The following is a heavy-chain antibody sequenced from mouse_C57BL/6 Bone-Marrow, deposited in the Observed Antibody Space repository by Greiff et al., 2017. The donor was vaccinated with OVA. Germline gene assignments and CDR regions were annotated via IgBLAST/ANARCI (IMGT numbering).Heavy chain of an antibody. CDR2: IYPGSGST. V-gene: IGHV1-55*01. D-gene: IGHD2-1*01. J-gene: IGHJ3*01. CDR1: GYTFTSYW. CDR3: ARANYGNYGFAY. Sequence: QVHVKQPGAELVKPGASVKMSCKASGYTFTSYWITWVKQRPGQGLEWIGDIYPGSGSTNYNEKFKSKATLTVDTSSSTAYMQLSSLTSEDSAVYYCARANYGNYGFAYWGQGTLVTVSA.